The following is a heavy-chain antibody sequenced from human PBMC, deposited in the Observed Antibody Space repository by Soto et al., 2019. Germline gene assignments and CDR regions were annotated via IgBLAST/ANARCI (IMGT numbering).Heavy chain of an antibody. D-gene: IGHD2-21*01. CDR3: ARQEGAGCCYDAMDV. Sequence: EVQLVESGGGLVQPGGSLRLSCAASGFTFSSYGMHWVRQAPGKGLVWVARINSDGSIKSYADSVKGRFTISRDNAKNTMDQHMNSLRAEDTAVYDGARQEGAGCCYDAMDVWGQGTTGTVSS. CDR2: INSDGSIK. CDR1: GFTFSSYG. V-gene: IGHV3-74*01. J-gene: IGHJ6*02.